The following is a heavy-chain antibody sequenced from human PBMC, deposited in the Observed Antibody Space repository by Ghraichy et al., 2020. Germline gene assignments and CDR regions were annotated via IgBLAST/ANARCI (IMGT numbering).Heavy chain of an antibody. CDR1: GYNFPTYW. CDR2: IWPGDSRT. D-gene: IGHD7-27*01. CDR3: ARHDPRRVTGANFDY. Sequence: GGSLRLSCEGSGYNFPTYWIGWVRQMPGKGLEWVGIIWPGDSRTLYSPSFQGQVTISVDKSVSTAYLQWSSLKASDTALYYCARHDPRRVTGANFDYWGQGTLVTVSS. V-gene: IGHV5-51*01. J-gene: IGHJ4*02.